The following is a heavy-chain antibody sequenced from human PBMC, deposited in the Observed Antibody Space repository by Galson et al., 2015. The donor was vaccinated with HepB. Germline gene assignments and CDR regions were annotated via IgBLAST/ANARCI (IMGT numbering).Heavy chain of an antibody. CDR2: INPSSRYI. V-gene: IGHV3-21*01. D-gene: IGHD1-26*01. J-gene: IGHJ4*02. CDR3: ARGETVGPTTGFDY. Sequence: SLRLSCAASGFAFWNYSMNWVRQPPGKGLEWVASINPSSRYIFYADSVEGRFSISRDNDKNSLHLLVNSLRGDDTAVYYCARGETVGPTTGFDYWGQGTLVTVSS. CDR1: GFAFWNYS.